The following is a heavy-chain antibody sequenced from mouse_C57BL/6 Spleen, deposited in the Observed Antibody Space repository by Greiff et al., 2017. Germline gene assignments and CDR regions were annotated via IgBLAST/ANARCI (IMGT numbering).Heavy chain of an antibody. J-gene: IGHJ2*01. Sequence: EVHLVESGGGLVKPGGSLKLSCAASGFTFSSYTMSWVRQTPEKRLEWVATISGGGGNTYYPDSVKGRFTISRDNAKNTLYLQMSSLRSEDTALYYCARHEGNHYFDYWGQGTTLTVSS. CDR1: GFTFSSYT. D-gene: IGHD2-1*01. CDR2: ISGGGGNT. V-gene: IGHV5-9*01. CDR3: ARHEGNHYFDY.